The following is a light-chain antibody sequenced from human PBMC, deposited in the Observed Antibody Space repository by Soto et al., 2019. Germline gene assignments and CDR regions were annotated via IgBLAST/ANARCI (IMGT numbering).Light chain of an antibody. V-gene: IGKV3-15*01. Sequence: EIVMTQSPATLSVSPGERATLSCRASQSVSSNLASYQQKPGQAPRLLIYDASTRATGIPAMFSGSGSGTEFNITISSLQSGYLAVYTSQQYNNRPPWTFGQGTKVEIK. CDR2: DAS. CDR3: QQYNNRPPWT. CDR1: QSVSSN. J-gene: IGKJ1*01.